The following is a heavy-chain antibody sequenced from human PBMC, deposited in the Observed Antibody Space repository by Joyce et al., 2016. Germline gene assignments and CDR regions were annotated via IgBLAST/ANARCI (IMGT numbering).Heavy chain of an antibody. CDR3: AKILTATYSSGWFLDY. CDR2: ISYDGIYK. J-gene: IGHJ4*02. Sequence: QVQLVESGGGVVQPGRSLRLSCAASGLTLSNDGVHWVRQAPGKGLEWVAVISYDGIYKYYADSVNGRFTISRDNSKNTVFLEMNSLRTEDTAVYYCAKILTATYSSGWFLDYWGQGTLVTVSS. CDR1: GLTLSNDG. D-gene: IGHD6-25*01. V-gene: IGHV3-30*18.